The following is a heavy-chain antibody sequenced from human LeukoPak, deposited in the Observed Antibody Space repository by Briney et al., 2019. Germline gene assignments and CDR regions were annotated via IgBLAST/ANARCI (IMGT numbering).Heavy chain of an antibody. V-gene: IGHV1-69*13. D-gene: IGHD2-2*02. CDR2: IIPIFGRA. J-gene: IGHJ4*02. CDR3: ARITGPVGIVVVPAAIYGALDY. CDR1: GGTFSSYA. Sequence: SVNLSCKASGGTFSSYAISWVRQAPGQGLEWMGGIIPIFGRANYGQKFQGRVTITADESTSTAYMELSSLRSEDTAVYYCARITGPVGIVVVPAAIYGALDYWGQGTLVTVSS.